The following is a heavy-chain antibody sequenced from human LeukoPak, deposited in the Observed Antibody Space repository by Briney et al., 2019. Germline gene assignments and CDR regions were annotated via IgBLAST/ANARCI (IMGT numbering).Heavy chain of an antibody. CDR3: ARSHEMATIYY. CDR2: IHYSGST. CDR1: GGSISSSSYY. Sequence: SETLSLTCTVSGGSISSSSYYWGWIRQPPGKGLEWIGSIHYSGSTNYNPSLKSRVTISVDTSKNQFSLKLSSVTAADTAVYYCARSHEMATIYYWGQGTLVTVSS. D-gene: IGHD5-24*01. J-gene: IGHJ4*02. V-gene: IGHV4-39*07.